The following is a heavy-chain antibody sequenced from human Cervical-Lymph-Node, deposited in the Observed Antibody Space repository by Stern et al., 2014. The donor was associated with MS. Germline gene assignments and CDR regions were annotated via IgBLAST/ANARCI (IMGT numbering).Heavy chain of an antibody. CDR2: IAYGGSDT. V-gene: IGHV3-30*18. J-gene: IGHJ4*02. Sequence: VQLVESGGGVVQPGRSLRLTCKVSGFTFRSYGMHWVRQAPGKGLEWGSVIAYGGSDTCYVESVKGRFTISRDNSKSTLYLEMRSLRPEDTAVYYCVKRGITEVRGVRLGDYWGPGTLVIGSS. CDR1: GFTFRSYG. CDR3: VKRGITEVRGVRLGDY. D-gene: IGHD3-10*01.